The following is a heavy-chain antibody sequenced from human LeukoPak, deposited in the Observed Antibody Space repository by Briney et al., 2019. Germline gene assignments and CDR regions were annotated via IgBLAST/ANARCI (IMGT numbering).Heavy chain of an antibody. CDR1: GVSISSYY. CDR3: ARASTYYYDSSGYGLLHHFDY. D-gene: IGHD3-22*01. V-gene: IGHV4-59*01. Sequence: SETLPLTCTVSGVSISSYYWSWIRQPPGKGLEWIGYIYYSGSTNYNPSLKSRVTISVDTSKNQFSLKLSSVTAADTAVYYCARASTYYYDSSGYGLLHHFDYWGQGTLVTVSS. J-gene: IGHJ4*02. CDR2: IYYSGST.